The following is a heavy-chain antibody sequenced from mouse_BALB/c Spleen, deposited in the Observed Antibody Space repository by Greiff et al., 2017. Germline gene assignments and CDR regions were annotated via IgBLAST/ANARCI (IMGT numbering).Heavy chain of an antibody. CDR3: ARGGVVAPFAY. CDR2: ISDGGSYT. CDR1: GFTFSDYY. Sequence: EVQRVESGGGLVKPGGSLKLSCAASGFTFSDYYMYWVRQTPEKRLEWVATISDGGSYTYYPDSVKGRFTISRDNAKNNLYLQMSSLKSEDTAMYYCARGGVVAPFAYWGQGTLVTVSA. D-gene: IGHD1-1*01. V-gene: IGHV5-4*02. J-gene: IGHJ3*01.